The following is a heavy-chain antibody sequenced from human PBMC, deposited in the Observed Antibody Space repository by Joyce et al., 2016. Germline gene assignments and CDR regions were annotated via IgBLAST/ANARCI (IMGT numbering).Heavy chain of an antibody. D-gene: IGHD6-19*01. V-gene: IGHV3-53*03. CDR2: IYADGTT. Sequence: EVQLVEPGGGLIKPGGSLRLSCAASGFSVSNSYLSWVRQAPGKGPGGVSGIYADGTTYYADSVKVRFTISRDNSKDTLYLHMNSLRADDTAKYYCTRFSTGGLKFDYWGQGTLVTVSS. J-gene: IGHJ4*02. CDR3: TRFSTGGLKFDY. CDR1: GFSVSNSY.